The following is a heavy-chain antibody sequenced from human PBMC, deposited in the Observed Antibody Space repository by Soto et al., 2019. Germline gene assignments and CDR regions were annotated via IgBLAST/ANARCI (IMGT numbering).Heavy chain of an antibody. CDR2: IYPGDSHT. Sequence: GESLKISCKGSGYSFTSFWIGWVRQMPGKGLEWLGIIYPGDSHTRYSPSFQGQVTISADKSISTAYLQWNSLRASDTAIYYCARQGYCSTTACSTVDYWGQGALVTVSS. J-gene: IGHJ4*02. CDR3: ARQGYCSTTACSTVDY. V-gene: IGHV5-51*01. CDR1: GYSFTSFW. D-gene: IGHD2-2*02.